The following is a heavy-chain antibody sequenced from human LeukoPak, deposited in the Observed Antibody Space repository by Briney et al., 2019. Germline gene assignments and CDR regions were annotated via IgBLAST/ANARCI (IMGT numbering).Heavy chain of an antibody. D-gene: IGHD3-16*01. V-gene: IGHV1-2*02. CDR1: GYTFPVFY. Sequence: ASVKVSCKTSGYTFPVFYIHWVRQAPGEGLEWMGWINPNSGDINYAPKFQGRVTMTRDTSINTAYMDLSRLRSDDTALYYCARGMTFGLGAYTFDYWGQGTLVTVSS. CDR2: INPNSGDI. J-gene: IGHJ4*02. CDR3: ARGMTFGLGAYTFDY.